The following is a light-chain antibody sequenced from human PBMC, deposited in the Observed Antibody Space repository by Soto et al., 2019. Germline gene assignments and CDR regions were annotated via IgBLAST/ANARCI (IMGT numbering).Light chain of an antibody. CDR3: CSYAGSGTNV. Sequence: QSVLTQPASVSLSPGQSITISCTGTSSNVGNFNVVSWYQQHPGKAPKVIIYDVSERPSGVSHRFSGSKSGNTASLTISGLQAEDEADYYCCSYAGSGTNVFGTGTKVTVL. CDR1: SSNVGNFNV. J-gene: IGLJ1*01. V-gene: IGLV2-23*02. CDR2: DVS.